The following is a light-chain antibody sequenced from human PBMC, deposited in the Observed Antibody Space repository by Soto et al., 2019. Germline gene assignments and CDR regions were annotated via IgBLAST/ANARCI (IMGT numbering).Light chain of an antibody. Sequence: DIQMTQSPSSVSASVGDRVTISCRASHDVRSWLAWYQQKPGKAPNLLIYGASTLQSGVPSRGSGSGSGTDFTLTIRSLQPEDFATCYCKQANGAPWTFGQGTKVEIK. J-gene: IGKJ1*01. CDR1: HDVRSW. CDR3: KQANGAPWT. V-gene: IGKV1-12*02. CDR2: GAS.